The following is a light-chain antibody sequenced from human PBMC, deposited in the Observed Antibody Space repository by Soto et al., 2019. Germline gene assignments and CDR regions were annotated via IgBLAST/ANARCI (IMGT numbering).Light chain of an antibody. Sequence: DIQMTQSPXXLXGSVGDXXXXXXRASXTXXXWLAWYQQKPGKAPKLLIYKASTLKSGVPSRFSGSGSGTEFTLTISSLQPDDFATYYCQHYNSYSEAFGQGTKVELK. J-gene: IGKJ1*01. V-gene: IGKV1-5*03. CDR3: QHYNSYSEA. CDR2: KAS. CDR1: XTXXXW.